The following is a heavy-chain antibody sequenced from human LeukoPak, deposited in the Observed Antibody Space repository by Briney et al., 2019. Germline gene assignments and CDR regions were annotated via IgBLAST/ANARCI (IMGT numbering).Heavy chain of an antibody. V-gene: IGHV1-24*01. Sequence: ASVKVSCKVSGYTLTELSMHWVRQAPGKGLEWMGGFDPEDGETIYAQKFQDRVTMTEDTSTDKAYMELSSLRSEDTAVYYCATDSGPNYYYYGMDVWGQGTTVTVSS. CDR3: ATDSGPNYYYYGMDV. CDR2: FDPEDGET. J-gene: IGHJ6*02. CDR1: GYTLTELS. D-gene: IGHD1-26*01.